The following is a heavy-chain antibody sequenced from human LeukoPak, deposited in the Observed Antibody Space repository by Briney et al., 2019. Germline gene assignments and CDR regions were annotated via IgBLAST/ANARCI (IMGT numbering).Heavy chain of an antibody. CDR1: GYTFTSYA. J-gene: IGHJ3*02. D-gene: IGHD4-17*01. CDR3: ARDMTTVTTSFEAFDI. CDR2: INAGNGNT. Sequence: AASVKVSCKASGYTFTSYAMHWVRQAPGQRLEWMGWINAGNGNTKYSQEFQGRVTMTRDTSISTAYMELSRLRSDDTAVYYCARDMTTVTTSFEAFDIWGQGTMVTVSS. V-gene: IGHV1-3*01.